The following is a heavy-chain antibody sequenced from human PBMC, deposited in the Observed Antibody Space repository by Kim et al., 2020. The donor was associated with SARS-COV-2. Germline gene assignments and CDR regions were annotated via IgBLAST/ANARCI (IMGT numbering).Heavy chain of an antibody. Sequence: GGSLRLSCTTSGFTFTGHAMSWVRQAPGKGREWVASIDGSDGTTYYVDSGKGRFSISRDDSKNTLYLQLSALRADDTAAYYCLKGGWGWIWDYWGQGTLVTVSS. CDR1: GFTFTGHA. J-gene: IGHJ4*02. CDR2: IDGSDGTT. V-gene: IGHV3-23*01. D-gene: IGHD2-21*01. CDR3: LKGGWGWIWDY.